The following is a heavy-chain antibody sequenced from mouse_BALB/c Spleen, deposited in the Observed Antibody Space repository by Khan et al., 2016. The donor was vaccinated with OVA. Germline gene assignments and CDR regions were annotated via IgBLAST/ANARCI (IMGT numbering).Heavy chain of an antibody. Sequence: EVQLVESGGGLVKPGGSLKFSCAASGFTFSNYAMSWVRQTPEKRLEWVASISSGGSTYYPDSVKGRFTISRDNARNILYLQMSSLRSEDTAMYYCARDYWFTYWGQGTRVTVSA. J-gene: IGHJ3*01. CDR2: ISSGGST. CDR1: GFTFSNYA. CDR3: ARDYWFTY. V-gene: IGHV5-6-5*01.